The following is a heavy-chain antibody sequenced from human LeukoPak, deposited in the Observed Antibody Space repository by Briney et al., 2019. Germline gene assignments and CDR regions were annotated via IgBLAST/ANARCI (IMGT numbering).Heavy chain of an antibody. CDR3: ARDYVLAAAGPDY. Sequence: ASVKVSCKASGYTFTGYYIHWVRQAPGQGLEWMGWINPNSGGTNYAQNFQGRVTMTRDTSISTAYMELSRLRSDDTAVYYCARDYVLAAAGPDYWGQGTLVTVSS. V-gene: IGHV1-2*02. J-gene: IGHJ4*02. D-gene: IGHD6-13*01. CDR2: INPNSGGT. CDR1: GYTFTGYY.